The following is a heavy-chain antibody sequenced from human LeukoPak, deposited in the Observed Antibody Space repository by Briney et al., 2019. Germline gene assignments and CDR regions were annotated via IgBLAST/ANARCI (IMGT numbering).Heavy chain of an antibody. CDR3: AREGIAAALDY. V-gene: IGHV3-21*01. D-gene: IGHD6-13*01. CDR2: ISSSRSYI. CDR1: GFTFSSYS. Sequence: GGSLRLSCAASGFTFSSYSMNWVRQAPGKGLEWVSSISSSRSYIYYADSVKGRFTISRDNAKNSLYLQMNSLRAEDTAVYYCAREGIAAALDYWGQGTLVTVSS. J-gene: IGHJ4*02.